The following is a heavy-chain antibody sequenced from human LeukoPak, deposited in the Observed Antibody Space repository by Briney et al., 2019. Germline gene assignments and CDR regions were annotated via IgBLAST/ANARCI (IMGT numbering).Heavy chain of an antibody. J-gene: IGHJ4*02. D-gene: IGHD1-14*01. CDR2: IIPIFGTA. V-gene: IGHV1-69*13. CDR3: ARDTESIFDY. Sequence: ASVKVSCKASGGTFSSSAISWVRQAPGQGLEWMGGIIPIFGTANYAQKFQGRVTITADESTSTAYMELSSLRSEDTAVYYCARDTESIFDYWGQGTLVTVSS. CDR1: GGTFSSSA.